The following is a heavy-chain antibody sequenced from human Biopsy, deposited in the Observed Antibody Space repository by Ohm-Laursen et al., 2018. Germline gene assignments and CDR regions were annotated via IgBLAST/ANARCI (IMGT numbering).Heavy chain of an antibody. CDR2: IIPIFGTA. CDR3: AADINVWNVNY. V-gene: IGHV1-69*06. CDR1: GGTFTNYA. J-gene: IGHJ4*02. D-gene: IGHD1-1*01. Sequence: GASVKVSCKASGGTFTNYAISWVRQAPGQGLEWMGGIIPIFGTANYAQKFQGRVTMTEDTSTDTAYMELSSLRSEDTAVYYCAADINVWNVNYWGQGTQVTVSS.